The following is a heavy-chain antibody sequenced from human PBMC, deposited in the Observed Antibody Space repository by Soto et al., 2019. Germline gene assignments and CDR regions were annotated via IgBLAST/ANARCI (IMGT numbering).Heavy chain of an antibody. D-gene: IGHD2-15*01. CDR3: ARGPRYCSGGSCFNWFDP. V-gene: IGHV1-8*01. Sequence: ASVKVSCKASGYTFTSYDINWVRQATGQGLEWMGWMNPNSGNTGYAQKFQGRVTMTRNTSISTAYMELSSLRSEDTAVYYCARGPRYCSGGSCFNWFDPWGQGTLVTVSS. CDR1: GYTFTSYD. CDR2: MNPNSGNT. J-gene: IGHJ5*02.